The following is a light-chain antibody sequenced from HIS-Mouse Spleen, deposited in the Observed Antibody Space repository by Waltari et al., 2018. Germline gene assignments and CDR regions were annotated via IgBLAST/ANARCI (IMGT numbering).Light chain of an antibody. CDR3: SSYTSSSFNVV. Sequence: QSALTQPASVSGSPGQSITISCTGTSSDVGGYNYVSWYQQHPCKAPKLIIYDVSNRPSGVSNRFSGSKSGNTASLTISGLQAEDEADYYCSSYTSSSFNVVFGGGTKLTVL. CDR2: DVS. J-gene: IGLJ2*01. CDR1: SSDVGGYNY. V-gene: IGLV2-14*03.